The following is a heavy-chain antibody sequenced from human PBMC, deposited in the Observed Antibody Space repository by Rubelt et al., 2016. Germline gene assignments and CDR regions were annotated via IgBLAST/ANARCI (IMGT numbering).Heavy chain of an antibody. V-gene: IGHV3-69-1*01. CDR2: INPYSTL. CDR1: GFIFRDYS. CDR3: AREPGIVEADDAFDI. Sequence: GGSLRLSCAASGFIFRDYSFSWVRQAPGKGLEWISFINPYSTLYHADSVKGRFIISRDNAKSSLSLQMNSLRDADTAVYYCAREPGIVEADDAFDIWGQGTMVTVSS. J-gene: IGHJ3*02. D-gene: IGHD6-13*01.